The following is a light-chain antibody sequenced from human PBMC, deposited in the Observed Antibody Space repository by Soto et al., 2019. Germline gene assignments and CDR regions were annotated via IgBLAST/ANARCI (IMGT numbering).Light chain of an antibody. CDR3: QQYGSSPLT. J-gene: IGKJ3*01. V-gene: IGKV3-20*01. CDR2: DAS. CDR1: QSISSSY. Sequence: EIVLTQSPGTLSLSPGERATLSCRASQSISSSYLAWYQQKPGQAPRLLMYDASSRATGIPDRFSGSGSGTDFTLTISRLEAEDFAVYYCQQYGSSPLTFGPGTKVDIK.